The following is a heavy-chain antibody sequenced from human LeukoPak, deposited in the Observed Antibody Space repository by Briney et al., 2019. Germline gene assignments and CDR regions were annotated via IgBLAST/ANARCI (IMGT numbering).Heavy chain of an antibody. CDR3: ARELYSYGQPDYFDY. V-gene: IGHV3-30-3*01. J-gene: IGHJ4*02. Sequence: GGSLRLFCAASGFTFSSYAMQWVRQAPGKGLEWVAVISYDGSNKYYADSVKGRFTISRDNSKNTLYLQMNSLRAEDTAVYYCARELYSYGQPDYFDYWGQGTLVTVSS. CDR1: GFTFSSYA. D-gene: IGHD5-18*01. CDR2: ISYDGSNK.